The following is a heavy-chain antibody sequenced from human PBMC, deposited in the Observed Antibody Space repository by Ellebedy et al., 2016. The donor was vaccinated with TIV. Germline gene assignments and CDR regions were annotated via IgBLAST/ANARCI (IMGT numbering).Heavy chain of an antibody. D-gene: IGHD2-2*01. CDR2: IIPFFGTA. CDR1: GGTFADYA. CDR3: ARVKGYCSTASCLYFDY. J-gene: IGHJ4*02. V-gene: IGHV1-69*13. Sequence: AASVKVSCKASGGTFADYAIDWVRQAPGQGLEWMGGIIPFFGTANYAQKFQGRITITADESTSTAYMELSSLRSEDTAVYYCARVKGYCSTASCLYFDYWGQGTLVTVSS.